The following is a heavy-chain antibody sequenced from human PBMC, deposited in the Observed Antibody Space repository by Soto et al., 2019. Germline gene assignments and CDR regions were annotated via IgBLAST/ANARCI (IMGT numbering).Heavy chain of an antibody. V-gene: IGHV3-30*04. Sequence: QVHLVESGGGVVQPGRSLRLSCAASGFTFGSIAMHWVRQAPGKGLEYLALISYDGSNTVYADSVKGRFTISRDNSKNTLFLQMNRLSLDDTAVYYCAREKGLRLDFWGQGTLVTGSS. CDR1: GFTFGSIA. CDR3: AREKGLRLDF. J-gene: IGHJ4*02. D-gene: IGHD3-16*01. CDR2: ISYDGSNT.